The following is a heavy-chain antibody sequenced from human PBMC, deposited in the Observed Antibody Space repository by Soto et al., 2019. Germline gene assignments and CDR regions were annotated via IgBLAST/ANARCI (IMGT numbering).Heavy chain of an antibody. J-gene: IGHJ4*02. CDR2: IYYSGST. CDR1: GGSISSYY. V-gene: IGHV4-59*01. Sequence: SETLSFTCTVSGGSISSYYWSWIRQPPGKGLEWIGYIYYSGSTNYNPSLKSRVTVSVDTSKNQFSLKLSTVTAADTAVYYCAQDLAIRYFDWTYWGQGILITVSS. CDR3: AQDLAIRYFDWTY. D-gene: IGHD3-9*01.